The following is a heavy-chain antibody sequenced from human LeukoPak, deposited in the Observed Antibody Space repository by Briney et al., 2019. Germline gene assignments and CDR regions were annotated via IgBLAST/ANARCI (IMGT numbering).Heavy chain of an antibody. D-gene: IGHD6-13*01. CDR3: ARVIRAAPGKGYFDY. V-gene: IGHV3-23*01. Sequence: GASLRLSCTPSGFIFSTYALSWVRQAPGKGLEGASSISGSGGSTYHADSVKGRFTISGDSSKNTLYLQMNSLSAEDTAIYYCARVIRAAPGKGYFDYWGQGTLVTVSS. CDR2: ISGSGGST. J-gene: IGHJ4*02. CDR1: GFIFSTYA.